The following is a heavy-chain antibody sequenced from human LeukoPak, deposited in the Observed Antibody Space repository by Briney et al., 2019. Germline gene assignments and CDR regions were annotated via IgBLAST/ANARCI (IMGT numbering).Heavy chain of an antibody. J-gene: IGHJ6*03. CDR2: INPNSGGT. V-gene: IGHV1-2*02. CDR3: AREPGGEEYRDYYYYYYMDV. CDR1: GYTFTGYY. Sequence: ASVKVSCKASGYTFTGYYIHWVRQAPGQGLEWMGWINPNSGGTNYAQTFQGRVTMTRDTSISTAYMELSRLRSDDTAVYYCAREPGGEEYRDYYYYYYMDVWGKGTTVTVSS. D-gene: IGHD2-21*01.